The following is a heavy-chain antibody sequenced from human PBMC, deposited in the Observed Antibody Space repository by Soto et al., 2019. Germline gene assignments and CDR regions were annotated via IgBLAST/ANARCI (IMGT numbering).Heavy chain of an antibody. D-gene: IGHD2-15*01. J-gene: IGHJ4*02. CDR1: GGSISSGDYY. Sequence: SETLSLTCTVSGGSISSGDYYWSWIRQPPGKGLEWIGYIYYSGSTYYNPSLKSRVTISVDTSKNQFSLKLSSVTAADTAVYYCARLRGYCSGGSCPSELDYWGQGTLVTVSS. CDR2: IYYSGST. V-gene: IGHV4-30-4*01. CDR3: ARLRGYCSGGSCPSELDY.